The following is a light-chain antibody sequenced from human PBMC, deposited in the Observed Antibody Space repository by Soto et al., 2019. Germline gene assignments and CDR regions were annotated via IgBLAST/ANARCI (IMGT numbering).Light chain of an antibody. CDR3: AAWDDNLSGVL. CDR2: SND. V-gene: IGLV1-44*01. CDR1: SPNIGTNA. Sequence: QSVVTQTPSASGTPGQRVTISCSGSSPNIGTNAVNWCQQLPGTAPRLLIYSNDQRPPGVPDRFSGSKSGTSASLAISGLQSEDEADYYCAAWDDNLSGVLFGGGTKLTVL. J-gene: IGLJ2*01.